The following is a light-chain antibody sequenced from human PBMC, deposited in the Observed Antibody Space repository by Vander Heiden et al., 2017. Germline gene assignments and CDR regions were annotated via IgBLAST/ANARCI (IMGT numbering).Light chain of an antibody. Sequence: SYVLTQPPSVSVAPGKTARITCGGNNIGSKSVHWYQQKPGQAPVLVVYDDSDRPSGIPDRFSGSNSGNTATLTISRVEAGDEADYYCQVWDSSSDHPGYVFGTGTKVTVL. CDR3: QVWDSSSDHPGYV. V-gene: IGLV3-21*03. J-gene: IGLJ1*01. CDR1: NIGSKS. CDR2: DDS.